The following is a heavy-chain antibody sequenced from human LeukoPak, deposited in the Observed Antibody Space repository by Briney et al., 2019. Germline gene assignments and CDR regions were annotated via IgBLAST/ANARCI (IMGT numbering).Heavy chain of an antibody. CDR1: GFAFSSFA. D-gene: IGHD6-19*01. Sequence: GGSLRLSCAASGFAFSSFAMGWVRQSPGKGLEWLSTINGGGNTTFYSDSVKGRFTISRDNSKNTLYLHMDSLRPDDTAMYYCTKELHVAVAVADHYYFYMDVWGRGTAVTVSS. V-gene: IGHV3-23*01. CDR2: INGGGNTT. J-gene: IGHJ6*03. CDR3: TKELHVAVAVADHYYFYMDV.